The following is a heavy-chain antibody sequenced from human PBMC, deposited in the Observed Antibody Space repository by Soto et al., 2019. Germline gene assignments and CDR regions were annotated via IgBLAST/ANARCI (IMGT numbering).Heavy chain of an antibody. D-gene: IGHD6-19*01. CDR1: GGSFSGYY. J-gene: IGHJ6*02. Sequence: SETLALTCAVYGGSFSGYYWSWIRQPPGKGLEWIGEINHSGSTNYNPSLKSRVTISVDTSKNQFSLKLSSVTAADTAVYYCARGNIAVATAPYYYGMDVWGQGTTVTVSS. CDR3: ARGNIAVATAPYYYGMDV. V-gene: IGHV4-34*01. CDR2: INHSGST.